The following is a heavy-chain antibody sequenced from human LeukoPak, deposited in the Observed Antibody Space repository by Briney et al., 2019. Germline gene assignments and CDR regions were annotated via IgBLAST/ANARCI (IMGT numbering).Heavy chain of an antibody. CDR2: INTNTGNP. V-gene: IGHV7-4-1*02. Sequence: GASVKVSCKASGYTFTSYAMNWVRQAPGQGLEWMGWINTNTGNPTYAQGFTGRFVFSLDTSVSTAYLQISSLKAGDTAVYYCARGLIAARLNYYMDVWGKGTTVTVSS. CDR1: GYTFTSYA. J-gene: IGHJ6*03. D-gene: IGHD6-6*01. CDR3: ARGLIAARLNYYMDV.